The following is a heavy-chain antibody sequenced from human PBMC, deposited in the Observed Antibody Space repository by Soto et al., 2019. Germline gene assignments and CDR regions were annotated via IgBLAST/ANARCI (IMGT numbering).Heavy chain of an antibody. J-gene: IGHJ4*02. D-gene: IGHD3-10*01. CDR1: GFTFSDHY. CDR3: VRDSGRGFYFDY. CDR2: IRNRPNSYTT. Sequence: EVQLVESRGGLVQPGGSLRLSCAASGFTFSDHYMDWVRQAPGKGLEWVGRIRNRPNSYTTQYAASVKGRFAVLRDDSENLVYLQMNDLKTEDTAVYYCVRDSGRGFYFDYWGQGAQVTVSS. V-gene: IGHV3-72*01.